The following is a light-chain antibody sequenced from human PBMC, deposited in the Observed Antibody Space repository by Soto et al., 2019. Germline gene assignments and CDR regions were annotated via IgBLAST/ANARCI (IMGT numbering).Light chain of an antibody. V-gene: IGLV2-8*01. J-gene: IGLJ1*01. CDR1: SSDVGGYNF. CDR3: ASYAGGNQV. Sequence: QSALTQPPSASGSPGQSVTTSCTGTSSDVGGYNFVSWYQQHPGKAPKLIIYEVTKRPSGVPDRFSGSKSGNTASLTVSGLLAEDEADYYCASYAGGNQVFGTGTKVTVL. CDR2: EVT.